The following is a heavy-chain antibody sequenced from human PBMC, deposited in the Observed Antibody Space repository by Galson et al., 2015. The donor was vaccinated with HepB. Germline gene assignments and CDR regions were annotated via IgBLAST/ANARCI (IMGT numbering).Heavy chain of an antibody. Sequence: SLRLSCAASGFTFSSYAMHWVRQAPGKGLEWVAVISYDGSNKYYADSVKGRFTISRDNSKNTLYLQMNSLRAEDTAVYYCARSLRGVINFYYYYGMDVWGQGTTVTVSS. V-gene: IGHV3-30*04. CDR1: GFTFSSYA. D-gene: IGHD3-10*01. CDR3: ARSLRGVINFYYYYGMDV. J-gene: IGHJ6*02. CDR2: ISYDGSNK.